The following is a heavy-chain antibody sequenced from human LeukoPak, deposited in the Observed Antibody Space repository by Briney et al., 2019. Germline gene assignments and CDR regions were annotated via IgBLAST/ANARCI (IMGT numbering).Heavy chain of an antibody. CDR2: IYTSGST. D-gene: IGHD5-24*01. J-gene: IGHJ4*02. V-gene: IGHV4-4*07. CDR1: GGSFSGYY. CDR3: ARDTRDGYNGAFFDY. Sequence: SETLSLTCAVYGGSFSGYYWSWIRQPAGKGLEWIGRIYTSGSTNYNPSPKSRVTISVDTSKNQFSLKLSSVTAADTAVYYCARDTRDGYNGAFFDYWGQGTLVTVSS.